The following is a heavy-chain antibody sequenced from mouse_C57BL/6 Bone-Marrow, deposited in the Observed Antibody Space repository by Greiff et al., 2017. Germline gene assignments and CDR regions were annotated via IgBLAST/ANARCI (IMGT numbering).Heavy chain of an antibody. CDR2: INSDGGST. V-gene: IGHV5-2*01. J-gene: IGHJ1*03. D-gene: IGHD1-1*01. CDR1: EYEFPSHD. CDR3: ARHERGDYYGSSLYWYFDV. Sequence: EVQLVESGGGLVQPGESLKLSCESNEYEFPSHDMSWVRKTPEKRLELVAAINSDGGSTYYPDTMERRFIISRDNTKKTLYLQMSSLRSEDTALYYCARHERGDYYGSSLYWYFDVWGTGTTVTVSS.